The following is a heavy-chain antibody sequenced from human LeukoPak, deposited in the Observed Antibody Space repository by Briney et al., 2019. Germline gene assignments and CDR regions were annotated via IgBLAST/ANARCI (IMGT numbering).Heavy chain of an antibody. CDR3: ARGNYYDSSGYQYYFDY. D-gene: IGHD3-22*01. V-gene: IGHV4-30-4*01. J-gene: IGHJ4*02. CDR1: GGSISSGDYY. Sequence: SETLSLTCTVSGGSISSGDYYWSWIRQPPGKGLEWIGDIYYSGSTYYNPSLKSRVTISVDTPKNQFSLKLSSVTAADTAVYYCARGNYYDSSGYQYYFDYWGQGTLVTVSS. CDR2: IYYSGST.